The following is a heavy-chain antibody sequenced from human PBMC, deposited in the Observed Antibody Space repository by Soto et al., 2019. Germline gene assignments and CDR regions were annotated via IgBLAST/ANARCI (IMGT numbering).Heavy chain of an antibody. V-gene: IGHV1-18*01. D-gene: IGHD3-16*01. CDR2: INPYHGNT. J-gene: IGHJ4*02. CDR1: GYTFTSYG. CDR3: GRDWFGIDY. Sequence: QVQLVQSGAEVKKPGASVKVSCKASGYTFTSYGISWVRQAPGQGLEWMGWINPYHGNTNYAQKLQGRVTMTSDPSTNTASMELRSLKSDATAVYYRGRDWFGIDYWGQGTLVTVSS.